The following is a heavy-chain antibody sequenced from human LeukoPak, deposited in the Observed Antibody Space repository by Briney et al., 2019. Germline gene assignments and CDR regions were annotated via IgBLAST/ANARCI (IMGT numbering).Heavy chain of an antibody. J-gene: IGHJ4*02. CDR3: ARDRPYDSSSGYPINY. CDR1: GFSFSNYW. D-gene: IGHD3-3*01. Sequence: PGGSLRLSCAASGFSFSNYWMSWVRQAPGKGLEWVATIKHDGSGKYYVASVKGRFTISRDNAKKSLYLQMNRLRAEDTAVYYCARDRPYDSSSGYPINYWGQGTLVTVSS. CDR2: IKHDGSGK. V-gene: IGHV3-7*01.